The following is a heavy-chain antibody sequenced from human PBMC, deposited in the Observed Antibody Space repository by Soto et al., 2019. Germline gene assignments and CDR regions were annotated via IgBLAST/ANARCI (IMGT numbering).Heavy chain of an antibody. V-gene: IGHV4-59*01. D-gene: IGHD1-26*01. CDR1: GGSISSYY. Sequence: QVQLQESGPGLVKPSETLSLTCTVSGGSISSYYWSWIRQPPGKGLEWIGYIYYSGSTNYNPSLKSRVTISVDTSKNQFSLKLSSVTAADTAVYYCARDSEEHRGHWFDPWGQGTLVTVSS. J-gene: IGHJ5*02. CDR3: ARDSEEHRGHWFDP. CDR2: IYYSGST.